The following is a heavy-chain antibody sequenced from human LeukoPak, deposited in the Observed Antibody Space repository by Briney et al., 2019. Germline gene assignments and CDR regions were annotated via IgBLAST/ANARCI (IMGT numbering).Heavy chain of an antibody. V-gene: IGHV3-21*01. D-gene: IGHD2-2*01. CDR1: GFRFNTYG. CDR3: ARDSDSYCSSTSCYLFDY. J-gene: IGHJ4*02. Sequence: GGSLRLSCAASGFRFNTYGMSWVRQAPGKGLEWVSSISSSSSYIYYADSVKGRFTISRDNAKNSLYLQMNSLRAEDTAVYYCARDSDSYCSSTSCYLFDYWGQGTLVTASS. CDR2: ISSSSSYI.